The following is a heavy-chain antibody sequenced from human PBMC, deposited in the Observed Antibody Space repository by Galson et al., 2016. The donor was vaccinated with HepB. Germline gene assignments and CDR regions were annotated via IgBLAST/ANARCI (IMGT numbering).Heavy chain of an antibody. D-gene: IGHD1-7*01. CDR3: ARIDWNSGGGDAFDV. CDR1: GFSLTTSGMR. J-gene: IGHJ3*01. CDR2: IDWDDDK. Sequence: PALVKPTQTLTLTCTFSGFSLTTSGMRVSWIRQPPGKALEWLARIDWDDDKFYNKSLKTRLTISKDTSKNQVVLSVTNLDPVDTATYFCARIDWNSGGGDAFDVWGQGTVVTVSP. V-gene: IGHV2-70*04.